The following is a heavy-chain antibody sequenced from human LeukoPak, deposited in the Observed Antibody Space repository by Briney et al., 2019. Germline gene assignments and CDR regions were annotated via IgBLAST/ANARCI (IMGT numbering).Heavy chain of an antibody. V-gene: IGHV3-7*03. D-gene: IGHD1-26*01. CDR1: GFTFSDKW. Sequence: GGSLRLSCVAPGFTFSDKWMSWVRQAPGKGPEWVASIKKDGSQKYYVDSVKGRFTISRDNAQNSLYLEMSSLSVEDTAIYSCARVGWELLNLHFDPWGQGTLVTVSS. CDR2: IKKDGSQK. J-gene: IGHJ5*02. CDR3: ARVGWELLNLHFDP.